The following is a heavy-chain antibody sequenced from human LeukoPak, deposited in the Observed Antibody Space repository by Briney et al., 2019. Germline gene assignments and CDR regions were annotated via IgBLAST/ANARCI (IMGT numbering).Heavy chain of an antibody. CDR2: IIPIFGTA. V-gene: IGHV1-69*05. D-gene: IGHD1-26*01. J-gene: IGHJ4*02. CDR3: ARQGVGATRERYFDY. CDR1: VGTFSSYA. Sequence: SVKVSCRASVGTFSSYAISWVRQAPGQGLGWMGGIIPIFGTANYAQKFQGRVTITTDESTSTAYMELSSLRSEDTAVYYCARQGVGATRERYFDYWGQGTLVTVSS.